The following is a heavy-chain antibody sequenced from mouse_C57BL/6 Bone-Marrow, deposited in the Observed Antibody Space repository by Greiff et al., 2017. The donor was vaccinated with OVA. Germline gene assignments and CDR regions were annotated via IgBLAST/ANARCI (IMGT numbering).Heavy chain of an antibody. CDR3: ARQGTTVARYFDV. J-gene: IGHJ1*03. Sequence: EVQRVESGGGLVKPGGSLKLSCAASGFTFSSYTMSWVRQTPEKRLEWVATISGGGGNTYYPDSVKGRFTISRDNAKNTLYLQMSSLRSEDTALDYCARQGTTVARYFDVWGTGTTVTVSS. CDR1: GFTFSSYT. D-gene: IGHD1-1*01. CDR2: ISGGGGNT. V-gene: IGHV5-9*01.